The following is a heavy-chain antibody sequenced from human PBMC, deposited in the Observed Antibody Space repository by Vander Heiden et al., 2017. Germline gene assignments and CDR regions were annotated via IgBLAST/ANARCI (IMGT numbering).Heavy chain of an antibody. CDR2: ISYDGSNK. D-gene: IGHD1-1*01. CDR3: ASRVFWNDPEGPFDY. J-gene: IGHJ4*02. Sequence: QVQLVEPGGGVVQPGRSLRLSCAASGFTFSSFARHWVRQAPGKGLEWVAVISYDGSNKYYADSVKGRFTISRDNSKNTLYLQMNSLRAEDTAVYYCASRVFWNDPEGPFDYWGQGTLVTVSS. CDR1: GFTFSSFA. V-gene: IGHV3-30-3*01.